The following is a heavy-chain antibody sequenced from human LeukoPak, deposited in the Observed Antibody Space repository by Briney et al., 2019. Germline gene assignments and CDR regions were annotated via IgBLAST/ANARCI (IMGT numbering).Heavy chain of an antibody. J-gene: IGHJ3*02. Sequence: SVKVSCKASGGTFSSYAISWVRQAPGQGLEWMGGIIPIFGTANYAQKFQGRVTITADESTSTAYMELSSLRSEDTAVYYCGGMMVVDEAFDIWGQGTMVTVSS. CDR3: GGMMVVDEAFDI. CDR1: GGTFSSYA. D-gene: IGHD3-22*01. V-gene: IGHV1-69*13. CDR2: IIPIFGTA.